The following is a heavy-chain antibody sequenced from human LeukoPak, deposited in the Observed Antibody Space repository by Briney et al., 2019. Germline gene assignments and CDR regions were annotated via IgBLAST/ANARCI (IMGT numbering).Heavy chain of an antibody. V-gene: IGHV4-61*02. Sequence: SDTLSLTCTLSAASIRSASYDWSWLPQPAGKGLGWIGRIYTSGSTNYNPSLKSRVTISVDTSKNQFSLKLSSVTAADTAVYYCARGGGIRTAFDIWGQGTMVTVSS. D-gene: IGHD6-13*01. CDR3: ARGGGIRTAFDI. CDR1: AASIRSASYD. CDR2: IYTSGST. J-gene: IGHJ3*02.